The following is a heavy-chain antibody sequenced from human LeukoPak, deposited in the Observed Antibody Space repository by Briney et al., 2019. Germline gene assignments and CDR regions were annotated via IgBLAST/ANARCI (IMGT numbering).Heavy chain of an antibody. D-gene: IGHD3-3*01. CDR1: GGTFISYA. V-gene: IGHV1-69*05. J-gene: IGHJ4*02. CDR3: ARGGIYAFFDY. CDR2: IIPIFGTA. Sequence: GASVKVSCKASGGTFISYAISWVRQAPGQGLEWMGRIIPIFGTANYAQKFQGRVTITTDESTSTAYMELSSLRSEDTAVYYCARGGIYAFFDYWGQGTLVTVSS.